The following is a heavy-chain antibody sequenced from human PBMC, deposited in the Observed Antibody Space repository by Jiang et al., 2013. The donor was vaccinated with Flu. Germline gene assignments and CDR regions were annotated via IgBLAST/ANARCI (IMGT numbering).Heavy chain of an antibody. D-gene: IGHD3-10*01. CDR1: GYTFTSYD. V-gene: IGHV1-8*01. Sequence: KVSCKASGYTFTSYDINWVRQATGQGLEWMGWMNPNSGNTGYAQKFQGRVTMTRNTSISTAYMELSSLRSEDTAVYYCARRRRSGVGNLAPWGQGTLVTVSS. CDR2: MNPNSGNT. J-gene: IGHJ5*02. CDR3: ARRRRSGVGNLAP.